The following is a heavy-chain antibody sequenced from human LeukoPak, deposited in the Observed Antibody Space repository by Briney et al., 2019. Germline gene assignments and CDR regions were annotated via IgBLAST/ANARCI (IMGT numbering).Heavy chain of an antibody. CDR3: ARRWAYGDYPNPFDY. CDR2: IYYSGST. CDR1: DGSFSSYY. V-gene: IGHV4-39*01. J-gene: IGHJ4*02. Sequence: PSETLSLTCAVYDGSFSSYYWGWIRQPPGKGLEWIGSIYYSGSTYYNPSLKSRVTISVDTSKNQFSLKLSSVTAADTAVYYCARRWAYGDYPNPFDYWGQGTLVTVSS. D-gene: IGHD4-17*01.